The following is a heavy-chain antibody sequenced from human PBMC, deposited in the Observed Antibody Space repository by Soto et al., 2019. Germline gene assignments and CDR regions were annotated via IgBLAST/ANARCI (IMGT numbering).Heavy chain of an antibody. Sequence: PGGSLGLSSAASGFTFSSYSMNWVRQAPGKGLEWVSSISSSSSYIYYADSVKGRFTISRDNAKNSLYLQMNSLRAEDTAVYYCARVPEDYYYYYGMDVWGQGTTVTVSS. CDR1: GFTFSSYS. V-gene: IGHV3-21*01. D-gene: IGHD2-2*01. J-gene: IGHJ6*02. CDR2: ISSSSSYI. CDR3: ARVPEDYYYYYGMDV.